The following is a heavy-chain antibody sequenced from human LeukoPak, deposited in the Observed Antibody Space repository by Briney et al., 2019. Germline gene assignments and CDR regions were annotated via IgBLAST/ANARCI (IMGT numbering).Heavy chain of an antibody. J-gene: IGHJ3*02. CDR3: ARDGLANYDILTGYYAYDAFDI. CDR1: GYTFTSYG. V-gene: IGHV1-18*01. CDR2: ISAYNGNT. Sequence: EASVKVSCKASGYTFTSYGISWVRQAPGQGLEWMGWISAYNGNTNYAQKLQGRVTMTTDTSTSTAYMELRSLRSDDTAVYYCARDGLANYDILTGYYAYDAFDIWGQGTMVTVSS. D-gene: IGHD3-9*01.